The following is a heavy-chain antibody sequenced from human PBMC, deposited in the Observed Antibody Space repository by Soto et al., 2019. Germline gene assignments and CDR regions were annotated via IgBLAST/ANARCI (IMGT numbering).Heavy chain of an antibody. CDR2: INPANGDT. CDR1: GYIFTTYP. J-gene: IGHJ4*02. CDR3: ARKDYYGSGIYYFDY. D-gene: IGHD3-10*01. Sequence: ASVMVSCKSSGYIFTTYPIRWVRQAPGQSLEWMGWINPANGDTGYSQNFQGRVTITRDTSARAAYMELSSLRSEDTAVYYCARKDYYGSGIYYFDYWGQGTLVTVSS. V-gene: IGHV1-3*01.